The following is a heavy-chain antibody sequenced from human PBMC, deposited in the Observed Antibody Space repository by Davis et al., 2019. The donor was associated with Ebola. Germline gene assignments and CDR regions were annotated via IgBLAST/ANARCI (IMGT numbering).Heavy chain of an antibody. CDR1: GYSISSGYY. CDR2: IYHSGST. V-gene: IGHV4-38-2*02. J-gene: IGHJ4*02. D-gene: IGHD3-10*01. CDR3: ARVYGSGSSPDY. Sequence: PSETLSLTCTVSGYSISSGYYWGWIRQPPGKGLEWIGSIYHSGSTYYNPSLKSRVTISVDTSKNQFSLKLSSVTAADTAVYYCARVYGSGSSPDYWGQGTLVTVSS.